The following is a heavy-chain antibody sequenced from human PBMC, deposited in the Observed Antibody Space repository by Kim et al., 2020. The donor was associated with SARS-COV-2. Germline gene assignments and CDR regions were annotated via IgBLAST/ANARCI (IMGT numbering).Heavy chain of an antibody. D-gene: IGHD3-3*01. Sequence: DQKFQGKVTMTKHTSTDTAYMELSSLRSEDTAVYYCATATIFGVANWFDPWGQGTLVTVSS. J-gene: IGHJ5*02. V-gene: IGHV1-24*01. CDR3: ATATIFGVANWFDP.